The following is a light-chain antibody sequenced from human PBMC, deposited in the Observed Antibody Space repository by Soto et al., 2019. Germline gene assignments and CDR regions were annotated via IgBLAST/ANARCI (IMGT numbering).Light chain of an antibody. CDR2: DVS. Sequence: QSALTQPRSVSGSPGQSVTISCTGTSSDVGGYNYVSWYQQHPGKAPKLMIYDVSKRPSGVPDRFSGSKSGNTASLTISGLQAEDEADYYRCSYAGSYTYWVFGGGTKLTVL. CDR1: SSDVGGYNY. J-gene: IGLJ3*02. V-gene: IGLV2-11*01. CDR3: CSYAGSYTYWV.